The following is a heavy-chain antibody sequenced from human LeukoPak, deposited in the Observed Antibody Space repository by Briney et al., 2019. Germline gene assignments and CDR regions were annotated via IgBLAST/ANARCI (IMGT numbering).Heavy chain of an antibody. V-gene: IGHV1-46*01. Sequence: GASVKVSCKASGYTFTSYYMHWMRQAPGQGLEWMGIINPSGGSTSYAQRFQGRVTMTRDTSTSTVYMELSSLRSEDTAVYYCARVSYCSGGSCYGLRYWGQGTLVTVSS. CDR3: ARVSYCSGGSCYGLRY. CDR1: GYTFTSYY. CDR2: INPSGGST. D-gene: IGHD2-15*01. J-gene: IGHJ4*02.